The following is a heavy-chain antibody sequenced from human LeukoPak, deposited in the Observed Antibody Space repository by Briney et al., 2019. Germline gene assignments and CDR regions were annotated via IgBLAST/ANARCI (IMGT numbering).Heavy chain of an antibody. Sequence: PSETLSLTCAVYGGSFSGYYWRWIRQPPGKGLEWIGEINHSGSTNYNPSLKSRVTISVDTSKNQFSLKLSSVTAADTAVYYCARGQEVVVITPYYFDYWGQGTLVTVSS. CDR3: ARGQEVVVITPYYFDY. D-gene: IGHD3-22*01. CDR2: INHSGST. V-gene: IGHV4-34*01. J-gene: IGHJ4*02. CDR1: GGSFSGYY.